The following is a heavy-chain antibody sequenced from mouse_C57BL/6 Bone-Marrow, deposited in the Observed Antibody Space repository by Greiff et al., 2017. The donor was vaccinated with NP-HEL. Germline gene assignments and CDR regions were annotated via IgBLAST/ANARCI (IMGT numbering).Heavy chain of an antibody. CDR2: IHPNSGST. D-gene: IGHD1-2*01. Sequence: QVQLQQPGAELVKPGASVKLSCKASGYTFTSYWMHWVKQSPGQGLEWIGMIHPNSGSTNYNEKFKSKATLTVDKSSSTAYMQLRSLTSEDSAVYYCARYGYTFAYWGQGTLVTVSA. J-gene: IGHJ3*01. CDR3: ARYGYTFAY. CDR1: GYTFTSYW. V-gene: IGHV1-64*01.